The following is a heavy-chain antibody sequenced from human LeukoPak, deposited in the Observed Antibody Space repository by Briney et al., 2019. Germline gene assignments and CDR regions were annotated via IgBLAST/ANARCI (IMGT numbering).Heavy chain of an antibody. CDR1: RSSFNDYS. CDR3: AREVSIFSGTYVWFDL. D-gene: IGHD1-26*01. CDR2: VNPTGGGT. V-gene: IGHV1-46*02. J-gene: IGHJ5*02. Sequence: GASVKVSCKASRSSFNDYSFHWVGQAPGQGLEYMGRVNPTGGGTRYAQKFQRRVTMTRDMSTSTVYMDLTGLRSDDTAVYYCAREVSIFSGTYVWFDLWGQGTLVSV.